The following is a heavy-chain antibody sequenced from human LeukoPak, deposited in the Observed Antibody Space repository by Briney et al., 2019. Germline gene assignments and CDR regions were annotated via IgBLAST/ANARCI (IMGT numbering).Heavy chain of an antibody. J-gene: IGHJ4*02. CDR2: IRYDGSNK. Sequence: GGSLRLSCAASGFTFSTYGMHWVRQAPGKGLEWVAFIRYDGSNKYHADSVKGRFTISRDNSKNTLYLQMNSLRAEDAAIYYCAKLLVPAAISFDYWGQGTLVTVSS. CDR3: AKLLVPAAISFDY. V-gene: IGHV3-30*02. CDR1: GFTFSTYG. D-gene: IGHD2-2*01.